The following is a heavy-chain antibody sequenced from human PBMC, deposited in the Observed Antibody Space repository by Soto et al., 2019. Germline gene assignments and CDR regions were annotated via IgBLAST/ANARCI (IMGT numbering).Heavy chain of an antibody. J-gene: IGHJ5*02. Sequence: ASVKVSCKASGYTFTGYYMHWVRQAPGQGLEWMGWINPNSGGTNYAQKFQGRVTMTRDTSISTAYMELSRLRSDDTAVYYCARGNIVVVPAAIRCDPWGQGTLVTVSS. CDR1: GYTFTGYY. CDR3: ARGNIVVVPAAIRCDP. V-gene: IGHV1-2*02. CDR2: INPNSGGT. D-gene: IGHD2-2*02.